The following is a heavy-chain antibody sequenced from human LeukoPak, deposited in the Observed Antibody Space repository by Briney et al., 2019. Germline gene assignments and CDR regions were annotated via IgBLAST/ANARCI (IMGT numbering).Heavy chain of an antibody. CDR3: TTAGLNYDILTSWFDP. Sequence: GGSLRLSCAASGFTFSNAWMSWVRQAPGRGLEWVGRIKSKTDGGTTDYAAPVKGRFTISRDHSKNTLYLQMNSLKTEDTAVYYCTTAGLNYDILTSWFDPWGQGTLVTVSS. CDR2: IKSKTDGGTT. CDR1: GFTFSNAW. V-gene: IGHV3-15*01. D-gene: IGHD3-9*01. J-gene: IGHJ5*02.